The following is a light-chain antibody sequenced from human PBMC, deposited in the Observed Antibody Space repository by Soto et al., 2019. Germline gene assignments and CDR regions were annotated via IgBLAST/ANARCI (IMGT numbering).Light chain of an antibody. Sequence: IVLTQSPATLSLSPGERATLSCRASQSVSSNLLAYHQQKPGPPPRLLVYGVSSTATGIPDRFSGSGAGAEFSLTISRLEPEDFAVYYYQQYGSSRLVTFGPGTKVDIK. CDR1: QSVSSNL. CDR2: GVS. V-gene: IGKV3-20*01. CDR3: QQYGSSRLVT. J-gene: IGKJ3*01.